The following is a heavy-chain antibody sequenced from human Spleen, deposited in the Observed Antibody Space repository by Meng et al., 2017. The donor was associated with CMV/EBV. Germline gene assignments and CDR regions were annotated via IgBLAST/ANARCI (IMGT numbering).Heavy chain of an antibody. CDR1: GFIFSRHA. D-gene: IGHD3-22*01. CDR2: ITASGGST. J-gene: IGHJ4*02. Sequence: GGSLRLSCAASGFIFSRHAIHWVRQAPGKGLEWVSPITASGGSTYYADSVRGRFTISRDNSKNTLYLQMNSLRAEDTAVYYCAKVGGLSYYDSSGYPPVFDYWGQGTLVTVSS. CDR3: AKVGGLSYYDSSGYPPVFDY. V-gene: IGHV3-23*01.